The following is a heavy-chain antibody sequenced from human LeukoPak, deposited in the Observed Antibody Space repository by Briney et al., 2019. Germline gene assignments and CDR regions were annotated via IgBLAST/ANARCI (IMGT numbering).Heavy chain of an antibody. J-gene: IGHJ6*02. V-gene: IGHV3-7*05. Sequence: GGSLRLSCAASGFTFTSYWMSWVRQVPGKGLEWVANIQQDGSEKYYVDSVKGRLTISRDNAKNSLYLQMNSLRAEDTAVYYCARERPNCNDRRAMDVWGQGTTVSVSS. D-gene: IGHD1-1*01. CDR3: ARERPNCNDRRAMDV. CDR1: GFTFTSYW. CDR2: IQQDGSEK.